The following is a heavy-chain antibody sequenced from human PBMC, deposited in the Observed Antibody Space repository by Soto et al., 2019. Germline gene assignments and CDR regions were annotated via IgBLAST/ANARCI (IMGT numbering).Heavy chain of an antibody. CDR2: IYYSGST. D-gene: IGHD6-13*01. Sequence: VQLQESGPGLVQPSETLSLTCSVSGGSMNNYYWSWIRQPPGKGLEWIGYIYYSGSTNYNPSLKYRVTISVDTSKNQFSLKLTSVSAPDTAVYYCARHRRPVSGSWYGVDSWGQGTLVTVSS. CDR1: GGSMNNYY. CDR3: ARHRRPVSGSWYGVDS. V-gene: IGHV4-59*08. J-gene: IGHJ4*02.